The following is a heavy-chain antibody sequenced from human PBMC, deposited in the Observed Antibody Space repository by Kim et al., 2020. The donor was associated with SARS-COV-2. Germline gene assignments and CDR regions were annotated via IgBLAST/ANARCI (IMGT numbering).Heavy chain of an antibody. CDR1: GFTFGDYA. CDR3: AKDRPYSSSWYYFDY. D-gene: IGHD6-13*01. V-gene: IGHV3-9*01. J-gene: IGHJ4*02. Sequence: GGSLRLSCAASGFTFGDYAMHWVRQAPGKGLEWVSGISWNSGSIGYADSVKGRFTISRDNAKNSLYLQMNSLRAEDTALYYCAKDRPYSSSWYYFDYWGQGTLVTVSS. CDR2: ISWNSGSI.